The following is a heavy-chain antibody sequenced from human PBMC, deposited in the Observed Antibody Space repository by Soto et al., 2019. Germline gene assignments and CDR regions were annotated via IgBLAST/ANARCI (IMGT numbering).Heavy chain of an antibody. V-gene: IGHV4-34*01. CDR3: ARGLSPGLSVD. J-gene: IGHJ4*02. Sequence: QVQLQQWGAGLLKPSETLSLTCAVYGGSFSGYYWSWIRQPPGKGLEWIGEINHSGSTNYNPSLKSRGTIAVDTSKNQFSLRLGSVSAADTAVYYCARGLSPGLSVDWSQGTLVTVSS. CDR1: GGSFSGYY. D-gene: IGHD3-10*02. CDR2: INHSGST.